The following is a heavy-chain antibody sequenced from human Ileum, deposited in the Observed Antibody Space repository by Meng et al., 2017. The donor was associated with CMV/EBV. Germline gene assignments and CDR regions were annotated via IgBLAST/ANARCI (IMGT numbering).Heavy chain of an antibody. J-gene: IGHJ4*02. CDR1: GFTFTAYY. D-gene: IGHD6-6*01. CDR2: INPGSGAT. V-gene: IGHV1-2*02. CDR3: ARDGLSSSPGFDY. Sequence: ASVKVSCKASGFTFTAYYMYWIRQAPGQGLEWVAWINPGSGATGYAQKFKGKVTVTRDTSISTLYMELRSLASDDTAMYYCARDGLSSSPGFDYWGQGTLVTVSS.